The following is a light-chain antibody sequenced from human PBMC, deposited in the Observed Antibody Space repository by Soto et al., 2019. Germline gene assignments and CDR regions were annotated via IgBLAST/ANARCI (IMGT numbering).Light chain of an antibody. V-gene: IGLV2-14*01. CDR1: SSDIDTYNY. J-gene: IGLJ1*01. CDR3: SSYTSSTDYV. CDR2: EVT. Sequence: SVLTQPASVSGSPGQSITISCTGTSSDIDTYNYVSWYQQHPGKAPKLIIYEVTNRPSGVSNGFSGSKSGDTASLTISGLRAEDEADYYCSSYTSSTDYVFGTGTKVTVL.